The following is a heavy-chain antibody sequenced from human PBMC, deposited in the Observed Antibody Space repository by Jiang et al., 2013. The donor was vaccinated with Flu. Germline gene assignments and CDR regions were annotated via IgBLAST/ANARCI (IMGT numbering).Heavy chain of an antibody. CDR2: IYYKGNT. J-gene: IGHJ5*02. CDR1: GGSIGRSSCY. D-gene: IGHD2-21*02. V-gene: IGHV4-39*01. CDR3: ATHGWTNSCGGGCCRWFDP. Sequence: GSGLVKPSETLSLTCTVSGGSIGRSSCYWGWIRQPPGKGLEWIGSIYYKGNTYYNPSLKSRVTVSVDMSKNQFSLKLSSVTAADTAVYYCATHGWTNSCGGGCCRWFDPWGQGTLVTVSS.